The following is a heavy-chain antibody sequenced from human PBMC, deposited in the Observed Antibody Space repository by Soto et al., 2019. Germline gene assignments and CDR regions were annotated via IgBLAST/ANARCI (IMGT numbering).Heavy chain of an antibody. CDR2: ISAYNGNT. V-gene: IGHV1-18*01. D-gene: IGHD2-2*01. J-gene: IGHJ5*02. CDR3: ARVTLGYCSSTSCSGWFDP. Sequence: QVQLVQSGDEVKKPGASVKVSCKASGYTFTSYGISWVRQAPGQGLEWMGWISAYNGNTNDAQTLQGRVTMTTDTSTSTAYMERRSLRSDDTAVYYCARVTLGYCSSTSCSGWFDPCGQGTLVTVST. CDR1: GYTFTSYG.